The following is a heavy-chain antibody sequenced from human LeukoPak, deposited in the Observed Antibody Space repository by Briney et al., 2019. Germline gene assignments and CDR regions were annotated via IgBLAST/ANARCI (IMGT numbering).Heavy chain of an antibody. D-gene: IGHD3-22*01. J-gene: IGHJ4*02. CDR2: ISSSGSTI. CDR3: ARGYYDSSGYPASPDY. CDR1: GFTFSDYY. V-gene: IGHV3-11*01. Sequence: GGSLRLSCAASGFTFSDYYMSWIRQAPGKGLEWVSYISSSGSTIYYADSVKGRFTISSDNAKNSLYLQMNSLRAEDTAVYYCARGYYDSSGYPASPDYWGQGTLVTVSS.